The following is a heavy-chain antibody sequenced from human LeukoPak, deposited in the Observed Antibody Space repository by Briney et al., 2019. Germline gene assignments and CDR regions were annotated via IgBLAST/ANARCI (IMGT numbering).Heavy chain of an antibody. CDR2: IRSKAYGGTT. CDR1: GFTFGDYA. Sequence: GGSLRLSCATSGFTFGDYAINWVRQAPGKGPEWVGFIRSKAYGGTTEDAASVKGRFIISRNDSKSIAYLQMNGLKTDDTALYYCTRGASHSPLFYFDYWGQGTLVTVSS. V-gene: IGHV3-49*04. J-gene: IGHJ4*02. CDR3: TRGASHSPLFYFDY. D-gene: IGHD5-18*01.